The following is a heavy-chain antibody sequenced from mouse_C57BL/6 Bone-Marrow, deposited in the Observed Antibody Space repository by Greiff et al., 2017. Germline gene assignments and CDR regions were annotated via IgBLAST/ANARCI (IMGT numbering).Heavy chain of an antibody. CDR1: GYSITSGYY. CDR2: ISYDGSN. Sequence: EVKLQESGPGLVKPSQSLSLTCSVTGYSITSGYYWNWIRQFPGNKLEWMGYISYDGSNNYNPSLKNRISITRDTSKNQFFLKLNSVTTEDTATYYCARGGVVAPNFDYWGQGTTLTVSS. CDR3: ARGGVVAPNFDY. D-gene: IGHD1-1*01. J-gene: IGHJ2*01. V-gene: IGHV3-6*01.